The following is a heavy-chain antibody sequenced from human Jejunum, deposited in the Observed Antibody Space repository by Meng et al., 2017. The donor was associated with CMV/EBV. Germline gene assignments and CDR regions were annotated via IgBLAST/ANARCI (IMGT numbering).Heavy chain of an antibody. D-gene: IGHD1-26*01. CDR3: AREHSSSYYSNHYFDL. CDR2: TFNGRNT. J-gene: IGHJ4*02. CDR1: GFTVSYTY. V-gene: IGHV3-66*02. Sequence: GFTVSYTYISWVRQAPGKGLQWISATFNGRNTYYADSVKGRFTISRDNSKNTLWLQMDGLRPEDTAVYYCAREHSSSYYSNHYFDLWGQGTLVTVS.